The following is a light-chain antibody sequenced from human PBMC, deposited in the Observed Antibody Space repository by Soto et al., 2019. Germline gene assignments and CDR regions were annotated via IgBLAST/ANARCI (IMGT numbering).Light chain of an antibody. J-gene: IGKJ2*01. Sequence: EIVWTQSPGTLSLSPGERATLSCRASPSVSSSYLAWYQQKPGQAPRLIIYDASTRATAIPARFSGSGSGTEFNLTITSLQSEDVVVYYCQQYKNWPLSTFGQGTKVDIK. CDR1: PSVSSSY. CDR2: DAS. V-gene: IGKV3-15*01. CDR3: QQYKNWPLST.